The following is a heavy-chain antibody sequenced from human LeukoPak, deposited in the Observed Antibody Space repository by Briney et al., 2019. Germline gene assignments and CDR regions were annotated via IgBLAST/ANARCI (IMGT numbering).Heavy chain of an antibody. CDR1: GGSISGGGYS. J-gene: IGHJ4*02. CDR2: IYHSGST. Sequence: PSETLSLTCAVSGGSISGGGYSWSWIRQPPGKGLEWIGYIYHSGSTYYNPSLKSRVTISVDRSKNQFSLKLSSVTAADTAVYYCARGEGFFDYWGQGTLVTVSS. V-gene: IGHV4-30-2*01. CDR3: ARGEGFFDY.